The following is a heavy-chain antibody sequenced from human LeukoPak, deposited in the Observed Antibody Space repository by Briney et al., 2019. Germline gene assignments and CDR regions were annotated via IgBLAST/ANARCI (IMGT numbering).Heavy chain of an antibody. CDR2: IYNDGTT. D-gene: IGHD7-27*01. CDR3: TKTGGPWD. Sequence: KPGGSLRLSCAASGFTVITSFMSWVRQAPGKGLEWVSVIYNDGTTYYADSVKGRFTISRDNPKNTLYLQMNTLRAEDTAVYYCTKTGGPWDWGQGTQVTVSS. J-gene: IGHJ4*02. CDR1: GFTVITSF. V-gene: IGHV3-53*01.